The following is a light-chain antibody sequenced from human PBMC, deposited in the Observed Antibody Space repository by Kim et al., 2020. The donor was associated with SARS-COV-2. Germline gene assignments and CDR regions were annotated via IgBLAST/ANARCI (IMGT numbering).Light chain of an antibody. CDR1: QSVSGN. V-gene: IGKV3-15*01. CDR3: QQYNNWPET. CDR2: GAS. J-gene: IGKJ1*01. Sequence: EIVMTQSPATLSVFPGERATLSCRASQSVSGNLAWYQQKPGQAPRLLIYGASTRATGIPARFSGSGSGTEFTLTISSLQSEDFAVYYCQQYNNWPETFGQGTKVDIK.